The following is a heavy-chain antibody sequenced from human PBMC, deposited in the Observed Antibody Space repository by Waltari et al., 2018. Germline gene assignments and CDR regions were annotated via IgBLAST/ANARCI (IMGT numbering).Heavy chain of an antibody. V-gene: IGHV4-34*01. CDR1: GGSFSGYY. CDR2: INHSGST. J-gene: IGHJ3*02. Sequence: QVQLQQWGAGLLKPSETLSLTCAVYGGSFSGYYWSWIRQPPGKGLEWIGEINHSGSTNYNPSLKSRVTISVDTSKNQFSLKLSSVTAADTAVYYCARGLYSSGWYDVLTNQNAFDIWGQGTMVTVSS. CDR3: ARGLYSSGWYDVLTNQNAFDI. D-gene: IGHD6-19*01.